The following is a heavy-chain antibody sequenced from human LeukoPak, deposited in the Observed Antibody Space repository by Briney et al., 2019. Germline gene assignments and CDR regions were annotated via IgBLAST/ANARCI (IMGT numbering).Heavy chain of an antibody. V-gene: IGHV1-2*02. CDR1: GYTSTDYY. D-gene: IGHD2-2*01. CDR2: INPNSGGT. J-gene: IGHJ5*02. Sequence: ASVKVSCKASGYTSTDYYIHWVRQAPGQGLEWMGWINPNSGGTNYAQKFQGRVTMTRGTSITTAYMELSRLISDDTAVYYCARGLTDEHQLILHWFDPWGQGTLVTVSS. CDR3: ARGLTDEHQLILHWFDP.